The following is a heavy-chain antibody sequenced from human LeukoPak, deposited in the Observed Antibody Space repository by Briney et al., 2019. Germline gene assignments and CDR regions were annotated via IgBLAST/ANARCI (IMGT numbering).Heavy chain of an antibody. Sequence: PGGSLRLSCAASGFTFSSYSMNWVRQAPGKGLEWVSYISSSSSTIYYADSVKGRFTISRDNSKNTLYLQMNSLRAEGTAVYYCARAKDTAMAYFDYWGQGTLVTVSS. D-gene: IGHD5-18*01. CDR1: GFTFSSYS. CDR2: ISSSSSTI. V-gene: IGHV3-48*01. CDR3: ARAKDTAMAYFDY. J-gene: IGHJ4*02.